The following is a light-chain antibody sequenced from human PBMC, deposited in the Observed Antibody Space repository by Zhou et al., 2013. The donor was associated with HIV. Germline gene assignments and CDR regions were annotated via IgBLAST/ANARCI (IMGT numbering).Light chain of an antibody. CDR1: QGLSSY. V-gene: IGKV1-5*03. J-gene: IGKJ5*01. CDR2: KAS. CDR3: QQHSSYPIT. Sequence: DIQVTQSPSSLSASTGDRVTISCRASQGLSSYLAWYQQKPGKAPKLLIYKASSLESGVPSRFSGSGSGTEFTLTITGLQPDDFATYYCQQHSSYPITFGQGTRLETK.